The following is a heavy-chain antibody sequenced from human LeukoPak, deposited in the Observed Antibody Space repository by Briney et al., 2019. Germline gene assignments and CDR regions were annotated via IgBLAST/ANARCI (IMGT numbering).Heavy chain of an antibody. V-gene: IGHV3-30*18. Sequence: GSSLRLSCAASGFTFSTYGMHWVRQAPGKGLEWVAVVSYDGSTKYYADSVKGRFTISRDNSKNTLYLQMNSLRAEDTAVYYCAKDPYGDYVNWFDPWGQGTLVTVSS. CDR2: VSYDGSTK. J-gene: IGHJ5*02. D-gene: IGHD4-17*01. CDR1: GFTFSTYG. CDR3: AKDPYGDYVNWFDP.